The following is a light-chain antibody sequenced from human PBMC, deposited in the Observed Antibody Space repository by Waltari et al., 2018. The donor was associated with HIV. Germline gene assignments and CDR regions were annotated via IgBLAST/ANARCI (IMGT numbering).Light chain of an antibody. Sequence: QSVLTQPPSASGTPGQRVPISCSGSSSNIGSNYVFWYQQLPGTAPTLLIYRNNQRPSGGPARCSGAKSGASAALAISGLRSEDEADYYCAAWDDSLSGQWVFGGGTKVTVL. V-gene: IGLV1-47*01. J-gene: IGLJ3*02. CDR3: AAWDDSLSGQWV. CDR2: RNN. CDR1: SSNIGSNY.